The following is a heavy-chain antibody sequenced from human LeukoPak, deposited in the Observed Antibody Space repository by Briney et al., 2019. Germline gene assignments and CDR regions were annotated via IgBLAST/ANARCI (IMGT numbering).Heavy chain of an antibody. J-gene: IGHJ4*02. CDR1: GGSISSSSYY. Sequence: SETLSLTCTVSGGSISSSSYYWGWIRQPPGKGLEWIGSIYYSGSTYYNPSLKSRVTISVDTSKNQFSLKLSSVTAADTAVYYCARLHSGWSDYFDYWGQGTLVTVSS. D-gene: IGHD6-19*01. CDR3: ARLHSGWSDYFDY. CDR2: IYYSGST. V-gene: IGHV4-39*01.